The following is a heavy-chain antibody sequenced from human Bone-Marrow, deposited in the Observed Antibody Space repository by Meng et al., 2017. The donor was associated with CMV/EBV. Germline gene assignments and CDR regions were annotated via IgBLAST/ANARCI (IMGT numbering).Heavy chain of an antibody. V-gene: IGHV1-2*02. J-gene: IGHJ5*02. Sequence: ASVKVYCKASAYTFTGYYMHWVRQAPGQGLEWMGWINPNSGGTNYAQKFQGRVTMTRDTSISTAYMELSRLRSDDTAVYYCARGKLQYCSSTSCYKENKRWFDPWGQGTLVTVSS. CDR1: AYTFTGYY. CDR3: ARGKLQYCSSTSCYKENKRWFDP. D-gene: IGHD2-2*02. CDR2: INPNSGGT.